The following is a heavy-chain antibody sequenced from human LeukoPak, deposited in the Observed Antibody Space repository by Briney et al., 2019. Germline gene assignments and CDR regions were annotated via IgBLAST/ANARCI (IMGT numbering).Heavy chain of an antibody. J-gene: IGHJ5*01. CDR3: ATDLGAHQQLVRKGNWFDS. CDR1: GYTLTELS. Sequence: ASVKVSCKVSGYTLTELSMHWVRQAPGKGLEWMGGFDPEDGETIYAQKFQGRVTMTEDTSTDTAYMELSSLRSEDTAVYYCATDLGAHQQLVRKGNWFDSWGQGTLVTVSS. CDR2: FDPEDGET. D-gene: IGHD6-13*01. V-gene: IGHV1-24*01.